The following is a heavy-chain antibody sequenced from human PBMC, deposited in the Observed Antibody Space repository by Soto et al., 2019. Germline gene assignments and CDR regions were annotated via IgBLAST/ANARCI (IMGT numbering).Heavy chain of an antibody. D-gene: IGHD2-2*01. J-gene: IGHJ5*02. V-gene: IGHV4-59*12. Sequence: SETLSLTCTVSGASLSTYYWNWIRQSPGKGLEWIGEINYSGTTNYNPSLKSRVTISVDTSKNQFSLKLSSVTAADTAVYYCARVRVVVVPAAMRSGWFDPWGQGTLVTVSS. CDR1: GASLSTYY. CDR2: INYSGTT. CDR3: ARVRVVVVPAAMRSGWFDP.